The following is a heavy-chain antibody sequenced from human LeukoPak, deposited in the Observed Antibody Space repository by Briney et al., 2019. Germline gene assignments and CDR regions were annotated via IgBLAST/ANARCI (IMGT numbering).Heavy chain of an antibody. V-gene: IGHV3-13*01. CDR1: GFTFSRYD. Sequence: GGSLRLSCAASGFTFSRYDMHWVRQATGKGLEWVSAIGTAGDTYYPGSVKGRFTISRENAKNSLYLQMNSLRAGDTAVYYCARASYYDSSGYYYDYWGQGTLVTVSS. CDR2: IGTAGDT. J-gene: IGHJ4*02. CDR3: ARASYYDSSGYYYDY. D-gene: IGHD3-22*01.